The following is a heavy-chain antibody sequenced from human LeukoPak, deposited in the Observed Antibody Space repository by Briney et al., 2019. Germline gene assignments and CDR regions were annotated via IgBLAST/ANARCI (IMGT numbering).Heavy chain of an antibody. CDR1: GFTFSSYG. CDR3: AKRSDSGSHTFDC. V-gene: IGHV3-30*18. J-gene: IGHJ4*02. Sequence: GGSLRLSCAASGFTFSSYGMHWVRQAPGKGLEWVAVISYDGSHKYYGDSVKGRLTISRDNSKNTVYLQMSSLRTEDTAVYYCAKRSDSGSHTFDCWGQGTLVTVSS. CDR2: ISYDGSHK. D-gene: IGHD3-10*01.